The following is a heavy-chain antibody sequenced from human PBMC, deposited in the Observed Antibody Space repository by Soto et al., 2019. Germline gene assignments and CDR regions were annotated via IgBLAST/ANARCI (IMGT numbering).Heavy chain of an antibody. D-gene: IGHD5-18*01. Sequence: PGGSLRLSCAASGFTFSSYGMHWVRQAPGKGLEWVAVIWYDGSNKYYADSVKGRFTISRDNSKNTLYLQMNSLRAEDTAVYYRARGGDTAMAVAYWGQGTLVTVSS. V-gene: IGHV3-33*01. CDR2: IWYDGSNK. J-gene: IGHJ4*02. CDR1: GFTFSSYG. CDR3: ARGGDTAMAVAY.